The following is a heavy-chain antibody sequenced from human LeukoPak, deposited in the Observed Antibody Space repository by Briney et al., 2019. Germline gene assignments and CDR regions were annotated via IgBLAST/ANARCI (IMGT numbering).Heavy chain of an antibody. CDR2: FNLQGRT. J-gene: IGHJ4*02. Sequence: SGTLSLTCGVSGGSITSTNYWTWVRQPPGKGLEWIGEFNLQGRTNYNPSLMGRVAISVDMSENHISLQLTSVTAADTAVYYCAREGGPYRPLDYSGQGTLVTVSS. V-gene: IGHV4-4*02. CDR3: AREGGPYRPLDY. CDR1: GGSITSTNY.